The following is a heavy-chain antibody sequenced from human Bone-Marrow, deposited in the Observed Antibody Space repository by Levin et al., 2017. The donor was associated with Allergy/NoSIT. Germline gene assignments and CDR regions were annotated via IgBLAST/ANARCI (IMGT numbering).Heavy chain of an antibody. D-gene: IGHD3-10*01. CDR1: GYTFTGFN. V-gene: IGHV1-2*02. CDR2: INPSNGDT. J-gene: IGHJ6*03. Sequence: ASVKVSCRASGYTFTGFNMYWVRQAPGQGPEWMGRINPSNGDTNYAQKFLGRVTMTRDTSINTVYLELSSLRSDDTAVYYCAQAMYDYGTGIYYHTVYYYMDVWGQGTTVTVSS. CDR3: AQAMYDYGTGIYYHTVYYYMDV.